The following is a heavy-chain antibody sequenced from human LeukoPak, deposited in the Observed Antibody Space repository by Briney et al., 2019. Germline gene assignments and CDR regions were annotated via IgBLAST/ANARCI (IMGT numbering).Heavy chain of an antibody. CDR2: IKQDGSEK. Sequence: GGSLRLSCAASGFTFSSYWMSWVRQAPGKGLEWVANIKQDGSEKYYVDSVKGRFTISRDNAKNSLFLQMNSLRAEDTAVYYCARGYSSSWYNRFDYWGQGTLVTASS. CDR3: ARGYSSSWYNRFDY. J-gene: IGHJ4*02. V-gene: IGHV3-7*01. CDR1: GFTFSSYW. D-gene: IGHD6-13*01.